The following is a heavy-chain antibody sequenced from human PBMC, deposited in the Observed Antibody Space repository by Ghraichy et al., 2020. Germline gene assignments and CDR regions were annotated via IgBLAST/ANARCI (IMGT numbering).Heavy chain of an antibody. V-gene: IGHV3-23*01. CDR1: GFTFRSYA. CDR2: ISGSGDKS. J-gene: IGHJ6*02. Sequence: GALRLSCAASGFTFRSYAMIWVRQAPGKGLEWVSGISGSGDKSYYVDSMEGRFTISRDNSKSTLYLQMNSLRAEDTAVYYCSKEGRRDNSRGGMDVWGQGTTVTVSS. CDR3: SKEGRRDNSRGGMDV. D-gene: IGHD2-21*02.